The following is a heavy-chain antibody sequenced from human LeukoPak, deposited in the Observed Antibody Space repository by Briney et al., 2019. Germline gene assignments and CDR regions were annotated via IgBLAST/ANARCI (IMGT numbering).Heavy chain of an antibody. J-gene: IGHJ4*02. Sequence: GGSPRLSCAASGFTFSSYEMNWVRQAPGRGREWVSYISSSGSTIYYADSVKGRFTISRDNAKNSLYLQMNSLRAEDTAVYYCARGDSGSYYFDYWGQGTLVTVSS. CDR1: GFTFSSYE. CDR3: ARGDSGSYYFDY. D-gene: IGHD1-26*01. CDR2: ISSSGSTI. V-gene: IGHV3-48*03.